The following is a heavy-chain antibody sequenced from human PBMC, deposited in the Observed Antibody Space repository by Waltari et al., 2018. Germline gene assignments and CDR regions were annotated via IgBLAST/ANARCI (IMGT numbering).Heavy chain of an antibody. CDR3: ARDRAYSSFDY. CDR1: GLTFSISW. CDR2: INPDEIAK. J-gene: IGHJ4*02. Sequence: EMQLVESGGGLVQPGGSLRLYCADSGLTFSISWMTWVRQAPGKGLGRVDLINPDEIAKYYLDSVEGRFTISSDNAKNSLYLQMNSLRAEDTAIYYFARDRAYSSFDYWGQGTLVTVSS. V-gene: IGHV3-7*01. D-gene: IGHD5-18*01.